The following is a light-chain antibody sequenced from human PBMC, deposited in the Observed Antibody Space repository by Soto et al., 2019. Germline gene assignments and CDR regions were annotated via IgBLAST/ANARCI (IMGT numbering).Light chain of an antibody. Sequence: EIVLTQSPGTLSLSPGERATLSCRASQSVSSSYLAWYQQKPGQAPRLLIYGASSRATGIPDRFSGSGSGTDFTLTISRLESEDFAVYYCQQYSSSPLTFGGGTKVEIK. V-gene: IGKV3-20*01. CDR3: QQYSSSPLT. CDR2: GAS. J-gene: IGKJ4*01. CDR1: QSVSSSY.